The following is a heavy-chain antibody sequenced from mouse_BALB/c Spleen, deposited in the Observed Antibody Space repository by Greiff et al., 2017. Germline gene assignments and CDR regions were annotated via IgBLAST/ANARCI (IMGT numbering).Heavy chain of an antibody. CDR2: ISYDGSN. CDR1: GYSITSGYY. CDR3: ARGDGPRYFDV. D-gene: IGHD2-3*01. J-gene: IGHJ1*01. Sequence: EVKLVESGPGLVKPSQSLSLTCSVTGYSITSGYYWNWIRQFPGNKLEWMGYISYDGSNNYNPSLKNRISITRDTSKNQFFLKLNSVTTEDTATYYCARGDGPRYFDVWGAGTTVTVSS. V-gene: IGHV3-6*02.